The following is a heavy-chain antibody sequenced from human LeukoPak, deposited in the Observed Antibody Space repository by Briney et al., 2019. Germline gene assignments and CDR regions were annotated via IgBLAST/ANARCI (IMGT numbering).Heavy chain of an antibody. D-gene: IGHD3-22*01. CDR2: ISGSGGST. V-gene: IGHV3-23*01. CDR3: ARGLHFRVYDSSDYYPY. CDR1: GFTFSSYA. Sequence: GGSLRLSCAASGFTFSSYAMSWVRQAPGKGLEWVSAISGSGGSTYYADSVKGRFTISRDNSKNTLYLQMNSLRAEDTAVYYCARGLHFRVYDSSDYYPYWGQGTLVTVSS. J-gene: IGHJ4*02.